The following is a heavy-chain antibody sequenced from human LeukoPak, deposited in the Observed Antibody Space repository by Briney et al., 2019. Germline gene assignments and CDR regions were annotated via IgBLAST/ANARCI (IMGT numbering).Heavy chain of an antibody. J-gene: IGHJ4*02. CDR2: INDNGDTT. CDR1: GFTFSTCA. CDR3: VKDLSGWYTFDY. V-gene: IGHV3-64D*09. Sequence: PGGSLRLSCSASGFTFSTCAMHWVRQAPERGLEYVSGINDNGDTTHYGDSVRGRFTVSRDDSKNTLHLQMSSLRAEDTALYYCVKDLSGWYTFDYWGQGTLVTVSS. D-gene: IGHD6-19*01.